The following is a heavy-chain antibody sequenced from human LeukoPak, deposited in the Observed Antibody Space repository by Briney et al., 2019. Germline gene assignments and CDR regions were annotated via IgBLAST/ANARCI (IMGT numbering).Heavy chain of an antibody. V-gene: IGHV4-34*01. D-gene: IGHD4-23*01. Sequence: SETLSLTCAVYGGSFSGYYWSWFRQPPGKGLEWIGEINHSGSTNYNPSLKSRVTISVDTSKNQFSLKLSSVTAADTAVYYCARGPGYGGNSEGYFDYWGQGTLVTVSS. CDR1: GGSFSGYY. J-gene: IGHJ4*02. CDR3: ARGPGYGGNSEGYFDY. CDR2: INHSGST.